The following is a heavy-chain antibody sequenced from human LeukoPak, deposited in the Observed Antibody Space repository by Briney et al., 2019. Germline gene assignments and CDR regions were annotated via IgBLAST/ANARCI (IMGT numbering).Heavy chain of an antibody. CDR3: ARRFDS. CDR1: GDSITSYS. Sequence: SETLSLTCTVSGDSITSYSWNWIRQPPGKGLEWIGYFSHSGSTHYNPSLKSRVTISVDTSNNKFSLKLTSVTAADTAVYFCARRFDSWGQGILVTVSS. CDR2: FSHSGST. V-gene: IGHV4-59*08. J-gene: IGHJ4*02.